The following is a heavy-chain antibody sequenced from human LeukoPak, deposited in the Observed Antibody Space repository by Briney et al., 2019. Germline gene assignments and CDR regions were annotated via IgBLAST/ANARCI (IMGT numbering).Heavy chain of an antibody. CDR2: ISYDGSNK. CDR1: GFTFSSYG. J-gene: IGHJ4*02. V-gene: IGHV3-30*03. Sequence: GGSLRLSCAASGFTFSSYGMHWVRQAPGKGLEWVAVISYDGSNKYYADSVKGRFTISRDNSKNTLYLQMNSLRAEDTAVYYXGGSPQSVGAVDYWGQGTLVTVSS. CDR3: GGSPQSVGAVDY. D-gene: IGHD1-26*01.